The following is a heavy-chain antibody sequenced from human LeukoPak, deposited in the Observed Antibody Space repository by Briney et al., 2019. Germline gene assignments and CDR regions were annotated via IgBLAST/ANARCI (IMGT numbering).Heavy chain of an antibody. V-gene: IGHV3-64*02. D-gene: IGHD3-10*01. Sequence: GGSLRLSCAASGFTFSSYAMHWVRQAPGKGLEYVSGISSNGGSTYYAGSVKGRFTISRDNSKNTVNLQMGSLRIEDTVVYHCARMTLYGSGTVDWGQGILVTVSS. J-gene: IGHJ4*02. CDR1: GFTFSSYA. CDR3: ARMTLYGSGTVD. CDR2: ISSNGGST.